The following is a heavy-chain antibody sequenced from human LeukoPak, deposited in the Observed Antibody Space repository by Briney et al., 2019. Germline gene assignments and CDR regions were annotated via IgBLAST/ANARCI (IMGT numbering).Heavy chain of an antibody. CDR2: TDK. CDR3: ARASMGGRDYHIDC. D-gene: IGHD4/OR15-4a*01. V-gene: IGHV3-7*01. J-gene: IGHJ4*02. Sequence: TDKYYVDSVKGRFTISRDNAKNPLFLQLGSLRADDTAVYYCARASMGGRDYHIDCWGQGTLVTVSS.